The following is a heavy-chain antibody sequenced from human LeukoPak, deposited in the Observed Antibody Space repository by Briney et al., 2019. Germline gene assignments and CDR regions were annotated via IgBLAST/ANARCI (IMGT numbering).Heavy chain of an antibody. Sequence: PGGSLRLSCVESGFTFRSPWMAWLRQAPGKGLEWVAVIWYDGSNKYYADSVKGRFTISRDNSKNTLYLQMNSLRAEDTAVYYCARDHVQPLDYWGQGTLVTVSS. V-gene: IGHV3-33*01. CDR3: ARDHVQPLDY. D-gene: IGHD5-18*01. CDR1: GFTFRSPW. J-gene: IGHJ4*02. CDR2: IWYDGSNK.